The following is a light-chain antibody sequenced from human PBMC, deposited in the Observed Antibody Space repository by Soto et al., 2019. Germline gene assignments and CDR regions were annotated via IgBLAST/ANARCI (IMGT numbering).Light chain of an antibody. J-gene: IGKJ4*01. CDR3: HQSFSIPAP. V-gene: IGKV1-39*01. Sequence: DIQMTQSPSSLSASVGDRVTITCRASQRISRSLNWCQQKPGKAHKLLIYAASTLYPGVPSRFSGRVAGTYNTLTYSILQPDDFATYYCHQSFSIPAPFGVGTQVEI. CDR1: QRISRS. CDR2: AAS.